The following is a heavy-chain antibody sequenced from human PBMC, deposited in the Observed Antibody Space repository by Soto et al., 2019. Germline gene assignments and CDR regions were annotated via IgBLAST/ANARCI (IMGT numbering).Heavy chain of an antibody. CDR1: GGTFSSYA. D-gene: IGHD3-22*01. J-gene: IGHJ3*02. CDR2: IIPIFGTA. Sequence: SVKVSCKASGGTFSSYAISWVRQAPGQGLEWMGGIIPIFGTANYAQKFQGRVTITADESTSTAYMELSSLRSEDTAVYYCARAGTIGYYYDSSGYYLHPESDAFDIWGQGTMVTVSS. CDR3: ARAGTIGYYYDSSGYYLHPESDAFDI. V-gene: IGHV1-69*13.